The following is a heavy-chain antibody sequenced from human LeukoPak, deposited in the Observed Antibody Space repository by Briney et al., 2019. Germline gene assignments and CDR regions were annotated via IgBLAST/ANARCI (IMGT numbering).Heavy chain of an antibody. D-gene: IGHD3-10*01. CDR3: AKDIHYGSGSYSWVDY. CDR2: ISWNSGSI. CDR1: GFTFSSYA. J-gene: IGHJ4*02. Sequence: PGGSLRLSCAASGFTFSSYAMHWVRQAPGKGLEWVSGISWNSGSIGYADSVKGRFTISRDNAKNSLYLQMNSLRAEDTALYYCAKDIHYGSGSYSWVDYWGQGTLVTVSS. V-gene: IGHV3-9*01.